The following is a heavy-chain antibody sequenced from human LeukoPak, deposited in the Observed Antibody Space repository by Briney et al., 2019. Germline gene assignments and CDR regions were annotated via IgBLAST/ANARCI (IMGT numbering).Heavy chain of an antibody. CDR3: ARIWFAYFDY. V-gene: IGHV4-34*01. Sequence: SETLSLTCAVYGGSFSGYYWSWIRQPPGKGLEWIGEINHSGSTNYNPSLKSRVTISVDTSKNQFSLKLSSVTAADTAVYYCARIWFAYFDYWGQGTLVIVSS. CDR2: INHSGST. CDR1: GGSFSGYY. J-gene: IGHJ4*02. D-gene: IGHD3-10*01.